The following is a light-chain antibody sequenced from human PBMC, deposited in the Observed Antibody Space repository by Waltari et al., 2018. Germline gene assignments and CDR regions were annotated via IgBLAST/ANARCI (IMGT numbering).Light chain of an antibody. J-gene: IGKJ1*01. V-gene: IGKV3-20*01. Sequence: EIVLTQSPATLSLSPGERATLSCRASQSVAWYQQKPGQAPRLLVYGASTRATGIPDRFSGTGFGTDFTLTISSLEPEDFAIYYCQQPGRSPTFGQWTKVEIK. CDR1: QSV. CDR3: QQPGRSPT. CDR2: GAS.